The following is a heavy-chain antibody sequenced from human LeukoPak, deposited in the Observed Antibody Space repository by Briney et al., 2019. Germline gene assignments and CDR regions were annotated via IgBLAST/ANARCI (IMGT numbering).Heavy chain of an antibody. CDR3: ARQYGDDRYNWFDP. CDR2: LNPNTGGT. D-gene: IGHD4-17*01. Sequence: ASVKVSCKASGYTFTGYYMHWVRQAPGQGLEWLGWLNPNTGGTNYAQKFQGRVTMTRDTSITTAYMDLSSLGSDDTAIYYCARQYGDDRYNWFDPWGQGTLVTVSS. CDR1: GYTFTGYY. V-gene: IGHV1-2*02. J-gene: IGHJ5*02.